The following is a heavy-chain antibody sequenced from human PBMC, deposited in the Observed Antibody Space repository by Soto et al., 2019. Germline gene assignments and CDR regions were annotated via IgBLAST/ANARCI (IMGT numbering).Heavy chain of an antibody. D-gene: IGHD3-10*01. Sequence: GGSLRLSCAASGFTFSGSAMHWVRQASGKGLEWVGRIRSKANSYATAYAASVKGRFTISRDDSKNTAYLQMNSLKTEDTAVYYCTRLGEPPNYYGSGSYVPYYYYYMDVWGKGTTVTVSS. CDR1: GFTFSGSA. CDR3: TRLGEPPNYYGSGSYVPYYYYYMDV. CDR2: IRSKANSYAT. J-gene: IGHJ6*03. V-gene: IGHV3-73*01.